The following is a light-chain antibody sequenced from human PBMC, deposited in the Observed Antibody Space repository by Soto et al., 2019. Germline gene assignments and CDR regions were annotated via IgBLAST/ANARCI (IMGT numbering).Light chain of an antibody. V-gene: IGKV3-15*01. Sequence: EVVMTQSPATLSLSPGERATLSCRASQSVSSNLVWYQQKPGQAPRLLIYDSSTRATGIPARFSGSGSGTEFTLTISSLQSEDFAVYYCQQRSNWLLTFGGGTKVEIK. CDR3: QQRSNWLLT. CDR2: DSS. J-gene: IGKJ4*01. CDR1: QSVSSN.